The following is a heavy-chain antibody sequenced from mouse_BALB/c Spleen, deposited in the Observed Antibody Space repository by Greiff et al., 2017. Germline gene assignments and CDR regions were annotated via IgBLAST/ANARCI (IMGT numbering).Heavy chain of an antibody. CDR2: ISSGGGST. J-gene: IGHJ1*01. CDR1: GFAFSSYD. Sequence: EVQLVESGGGLVKPGGSLKLSCAASGFAFSSYDMSWVRQTPEKRLEWVAYISSGGGSTYYPDTVKGRFTISRDNAKNTLYLQMSSLKSEDTAMYYCARHFLPYYGSPHWYFDVWGAGTTVTVSS. CDR3: ARHFLPYYGSPHWYFDV. V-gene: IGHV5-12-1*01. D-gene: IGHD1-1*01.